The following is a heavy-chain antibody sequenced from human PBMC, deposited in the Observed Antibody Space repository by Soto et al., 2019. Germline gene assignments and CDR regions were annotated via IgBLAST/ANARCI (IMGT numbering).Heavy chain of an antibody. D-gene: IGHD3-10*01. CDR3: TGITWFRGMDV. V-gene: IGHV6-1*01. Sequence: SQTLSLTCVISGDSVSSNSAGWNWIRQSPSRGLEWLGRTYYKSKWNNDYALSVKSRITINPDTYKKQFSLHLYSVTPEYTAVYYCTGITWFRGMDVWGQGTPVTVSS. CDR1: GDSVSSNSAG. CDR2: TYYKSKWNN. J-gene: IGHJ6*02.